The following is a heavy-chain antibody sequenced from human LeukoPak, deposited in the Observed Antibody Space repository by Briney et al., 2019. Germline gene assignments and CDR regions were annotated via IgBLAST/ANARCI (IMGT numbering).Heavy chain of an antibody. V-gene: IGHV3-7*01. D-gene: IGHD3-3*01. J-gene: IGHJ4*02. Sequence: GGSLRLSCAASGFTFSSYWMSGVREAPGKGLEWVANIKQDGSEKFYVDSVNGQFTIYIDNAKNSLYLQMNSLRAEDTAVYYCARVYYDFWSGYPFDYWGQGTLVTVSS. CDR2: IKQDGSEK. CDR3: ARVYYDFWSGYPFDY. CDR1: GFTFSSYW.